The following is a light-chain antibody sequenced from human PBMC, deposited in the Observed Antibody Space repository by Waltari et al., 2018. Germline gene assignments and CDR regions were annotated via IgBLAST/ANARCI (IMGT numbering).Light chain of an antibody. V-gene: IGKV3-15*01. CDR2: GAS. Sequence: EIVMTHAPATLSVSPGERATLSCRASQSISFNLAWYQQKPGQAPRLLIYGASTRASGIPARFSGSGSGTDFSLTISSLQSEDFAVYFCQQYNTGPPCTFGQGTKVEVK. CDR1: QSISFN. CDR3: QQYNTGPPCT. J-gene: IGKJ1*01.